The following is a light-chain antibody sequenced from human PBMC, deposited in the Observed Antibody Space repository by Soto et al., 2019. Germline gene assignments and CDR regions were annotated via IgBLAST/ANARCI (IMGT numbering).Light chain of an antibody. V-gene: IGLV2-14*01. CDR3: SSYTSSSTPVV. Sequence: QSALTQPASVSGSTGESITISCTGTSSDVGGYNYVSWYQQHPGKAPKLMIYDVSNRPSGVSNRFSGSKSGNTASLTISGLQAEDEADYYCSSYTSSSTPVVFRGGIQLTVL. CDR1: SSDVGGYNY. CDR2: DVS. J-gene: IGLJ2*01.